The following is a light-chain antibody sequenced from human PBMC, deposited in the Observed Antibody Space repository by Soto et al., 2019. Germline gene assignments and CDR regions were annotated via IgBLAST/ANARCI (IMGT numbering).Light chain of an antibody. J-gene: IGKJ1*01. CDR2: GAS. V-gene: IGKV3-20*01. CDR1: QSVSNY. CDR3: QQYGGSPQT. Sequence: EIVFTQSPGTLSLSPGERATLSCRASQSVSNYLAWYQQKPGQAPRLLIYGASSRATDIPDRFSGSGSGTDFTLTISRLEPEDFAVYYCQQYGGSPQTFGQGTKVDIK.